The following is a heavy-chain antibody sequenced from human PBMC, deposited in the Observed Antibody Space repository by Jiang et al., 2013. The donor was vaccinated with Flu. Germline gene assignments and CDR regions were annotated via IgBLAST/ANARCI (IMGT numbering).Heavy chain of an antibody. CDR2: LRSDATFT. CDR3: AKDLHGSGSFEY. CDR1: GFSFSSYD. D-gene: IGHD3-10*01. V-gene: IGHV3-30*02. J-gene: IGHJ4*02. Sequence: VQLVESGGGVVQPGGSLRLSCAASGFSFSSYDMHWVRQAPGKGPEWLTWLRSDATFTYYADSVKGRFIVSRDNSENTLCLQMTSLRPEDTAIYYCAKDLHGSGSFEYWGQGTLVTVSS.